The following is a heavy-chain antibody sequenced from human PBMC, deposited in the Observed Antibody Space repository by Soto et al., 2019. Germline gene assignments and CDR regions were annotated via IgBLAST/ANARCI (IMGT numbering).Heavy chain of an antibody. CDR3: ATVSRPYRISTPDFDH. D-gene: IGHD2-2*02. CDR1: GFTLSSYS. CDR2: ISYDGNTQ. V-gene: IGHV3-30-3*01. Sequence: GGSLRLSCAASGFTLSSYSIHWVRQAPGKGLDWVAVISYDGNTQFYGDSVKGRFIVSRDNSRNTLYLQLNNLQAEDTAVYYCATVSRPYRISTPDFDHWGQGT. J-gene: IGHJ4*02.